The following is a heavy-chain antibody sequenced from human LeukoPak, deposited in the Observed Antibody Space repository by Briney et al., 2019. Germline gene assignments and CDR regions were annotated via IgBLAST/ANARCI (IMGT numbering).Heavy chain of an antibody. CDR1: GFSFSSYS. CDR2: ITISGHTK. D-gene: IGHD5-24*01. J-gene: IGHJ5*02. CDR3: ARGDPHADL. V-gene: IGHV3-48*04. Sequence: PGGSLILSCAAAGFSFSSYSMNWVRQAPGKGLEWIADITISGHTKNYADSVKGRFSISRDNARTSLYLQMHSLRVEDTGVYYCARGDPHADLWGQGTLVTVSS.